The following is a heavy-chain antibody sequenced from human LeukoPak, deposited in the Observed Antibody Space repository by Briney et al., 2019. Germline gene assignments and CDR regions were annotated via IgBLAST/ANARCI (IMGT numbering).Heavy chain of an antibody. CDR2: ISGSGGST. D-gene: IGHD3-22*01. CDR1: GFTFSSYA. J-gene: IGHJ4*02. V-gene: IGHV3-23*01. Sequence: PGGSLRLSCAASGFTFSSYAMSWVRQAPGKGRGWVSAISGSGGSTYYADSVKGRFTISRDNSKNTLYLQMNSLRAEDTAVYYCAKGAAGSGYSFFDYWGQGTLVTVSS. CDR3: AKGAAGSGYSFFDY.